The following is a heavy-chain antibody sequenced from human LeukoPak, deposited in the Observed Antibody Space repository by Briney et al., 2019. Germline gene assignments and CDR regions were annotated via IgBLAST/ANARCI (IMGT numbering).Heavy chain of an antibody. J-gene: IGHJ6*02. Sequence: PSETLSLTCTVSGVSISSYYWSWIRQAAGKGLEWIGRIYTSGSTNYNPSLKSRVTMSVDTSTNQFSLKLSSVTAADTAVYYCARGPCSGGSCHMDVWGQGTTVTVSS. CDR1: GVSISSYY. V-gene: IGHV4-4*07. D-gene: IGHD2-15*01. CDR3: ARGPCSGGSCHMDV. CDR2: IYTSGST.